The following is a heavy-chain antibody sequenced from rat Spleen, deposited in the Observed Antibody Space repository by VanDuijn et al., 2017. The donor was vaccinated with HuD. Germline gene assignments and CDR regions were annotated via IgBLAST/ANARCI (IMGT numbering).Heavy chain of an antibody. CDR2: ISYDGSST. J-gene: IGHJ1*01. CDR1: GFTFSDYY. CDR3: ASHTTDHWYFDF. D-gene: IGHD1-1*01. V-gene: IGHV5-29*01. Sequence: EVQLVESGGGLVQPGRSLKLSCAASGFTFSDYYMAWVRQAPTKGLEWVATISYDGSSTYYRASVKGRFTISRDNAKSTLYLQMDSLRSEDTATYYCASHTTDHWYFDFWGPGTMVTVSS.